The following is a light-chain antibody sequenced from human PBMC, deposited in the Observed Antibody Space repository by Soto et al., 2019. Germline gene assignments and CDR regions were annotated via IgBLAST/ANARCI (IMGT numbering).Light chain of an antibody. CDR3: GSYTGNSYV. CDR1: SGDVGGYKF. Sequence: QSVLAQPASVSGSPRPSMTIYCTGTSGDVGGYKFVSWYQQHPGKAPKLMIYEVSNRPPGVSSRFSGSRSGNTASLTIAGLQAEEEADYFCGSYTGNSYVFRNGTKATVL. V-gene: IGLV2-14*01. CDR2: EVS. J-gene: IGLJ1*01.